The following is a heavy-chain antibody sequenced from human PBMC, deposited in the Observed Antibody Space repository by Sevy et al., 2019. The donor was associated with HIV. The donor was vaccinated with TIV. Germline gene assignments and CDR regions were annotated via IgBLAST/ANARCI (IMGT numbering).Heavy chain of an antibody. D-gene: IGHD2-2*01. CDR1: GYSFTSYW. J-gene: IGHJ6*02. V-gene: IGHV5-51*01. Sequence: GESLKISCKGSGYSFTSYWIDWVRQMPGKGLEWMGIIYPGDSDTRYSPSFQGQVTISADKSISTAYLQWSSLKASDTAMYYCARHGDIVVVPAAIEVQSYYYYGMDVWGQGTTVTVSS. CDR3: ARHGDIVVVPAAIEVQSYYYYGMDV. CDR2: IYPGDSDT.